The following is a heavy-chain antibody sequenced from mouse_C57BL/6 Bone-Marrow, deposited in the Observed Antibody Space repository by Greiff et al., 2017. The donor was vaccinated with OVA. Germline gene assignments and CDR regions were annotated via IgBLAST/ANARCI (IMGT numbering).Heavy chain of an antibody. J-gene: IGHJ1*03. D-gene: IGHD2-5*01. CDR3: ARYPPYYSNYRYFDV. Sequence: VKLMESGPELVKPGASVKISCKASGYAFSSSWMNWVKQRPGKGLEWIGRIYPGDGDTNYNGKFKGKATLTADKSSSTAYMQLSSLTSEDSAVYFCARYPPYYSNYRYFDVWGTGTTVTVSS. V-gene: IGHV1-82*01. CDR1: GYAFSSSW. CDR2: IYPGDGDT.